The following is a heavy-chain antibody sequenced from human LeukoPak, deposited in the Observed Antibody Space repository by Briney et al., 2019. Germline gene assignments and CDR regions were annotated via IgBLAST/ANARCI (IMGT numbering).Heavy chain of an antibody. CDR3: AKEVLRYYYDSSGYYSGY. Sequence: GGSLRLSCAASGFTFSSYAMSWVRQAPGEGLEWVSAISGSGGSTYYADSVKGRFTISRDNSKNTLYLQMNSLRAEDTAVYYCAKEVLRYYYDSSGYYSGYWGQGTLVTVSS. D-gene: IGHD3-22*01. CDR2: ISGSGGST. V-gene: IGHV3-23*01. J-gene: IGHJ4*02. CDR1: GFTFSSYA.